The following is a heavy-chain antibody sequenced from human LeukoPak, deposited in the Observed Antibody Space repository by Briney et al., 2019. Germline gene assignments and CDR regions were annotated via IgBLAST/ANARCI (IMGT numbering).Heavy chain of an antibody. CDR2: IYWDDDR. D-gene: IGHD6-19*01. CDR3: AHRPLGFISGWDNCYFDT. V-gene: IGHV2-5*02. J-gene: IGHJ4*03. CDR1: GFSLSTSGVG. Sequence: TGPTLVNPTQTLTLTCTFSGFSLSTSGVGVGWVRQPPGKALEWLAVIYWDDDRRYSPSLKNRLTITKDTSKNQVVLTMTNMDPGDTATYYCAHRPLGFISGWDNCYFDTWAPGTLVTVSS.